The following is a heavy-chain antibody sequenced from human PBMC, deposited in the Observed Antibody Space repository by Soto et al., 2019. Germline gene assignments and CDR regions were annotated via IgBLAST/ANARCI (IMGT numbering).Heavy chain of an antibody. CDR2: IYYSGST. D-gene: IGHD2-2*01. J-gene: IGHJ4*02. CDR1: GGSISSYY. V-gene: IGHV4-59*08. Sequence: TLSLTCTVSGGSISSYYWSWIRQPPGKGLEWIGYIYYSGSTNYNPSLKSRVTVSVDTSKNQFSLKLSSVTAADTAVYYCARHDIAAVPAVFDSWGQGALVTVSS. CDR3: ARHDIAAVPAVFDS.